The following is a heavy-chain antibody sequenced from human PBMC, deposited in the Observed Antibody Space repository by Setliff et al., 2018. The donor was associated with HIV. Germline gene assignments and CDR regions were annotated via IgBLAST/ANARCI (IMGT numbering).Heavy chain of an antibody. J-gene: IGHJ4*01. CDR3: ARNQGDSSGWYAGDY. CDR1: GYTFTDYY. V-gene: IGHV1-46*01. D-gene: IGHD6-19*01. Sequence: ASVKVSCKASGYTFTDYYLHWVRQAPGQGLEWMGVINTSGGSAGYAEKFRGRVTMTRDTSTSTVYMYLRNLRSEDTAVYYCARNQGDSSGWYAGDYWGHGTLVTVSS. CDR2: INTSGGSA.